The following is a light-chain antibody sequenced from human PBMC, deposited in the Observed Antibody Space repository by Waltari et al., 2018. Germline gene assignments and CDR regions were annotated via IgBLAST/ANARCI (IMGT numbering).Light chain of an antibody. V-gene: IGLV2-14*01. CDR2: EVS. J-gene: IGLJ2*01. Sequence: QSALTQPASGSGSPGQSITIPCTGTSSDVGGYNYVSWYQQHPGKAPKLMIYEVSNRPSGGSNRFSGSKSGNTASLTISGLQAEDEADYYCSSYTSSSTVVFGGGTKLTVL. CDR3: SSYTSSSTVV. CDR1: SSDVGGYNY.